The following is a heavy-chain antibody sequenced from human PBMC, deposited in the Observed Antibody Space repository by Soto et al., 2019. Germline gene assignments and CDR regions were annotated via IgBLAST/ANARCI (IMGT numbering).Heavy chain of an antibody. CDR2: IYSGGST. J-gene: IGHJ6*02. CDR1: GFTVSSNY. V-gene: IGHV3-53*04. Sequence: EVQLVESGGGLVQPGGSLRLSCAASGFTVSSNYMSWVRQAPGKGLEWVSVIYSGGSTYYADSVKGRFTISRHNSKNTMYLQMNSLRAEDTAVYYCASGEAAAGGIYYYSGMDVWGQGTTVTVSS. D-gene: IGHD6-13*01. CDR3: ASGEAAAGGIYYYSGMDV.